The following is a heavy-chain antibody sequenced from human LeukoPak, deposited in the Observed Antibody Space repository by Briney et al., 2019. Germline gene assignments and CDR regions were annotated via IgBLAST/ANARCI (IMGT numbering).Heavy chain of an antibody. V-gene: IGHV3-74*01. CDR3: GSDTVLGY. J-gene: IGHJ4*02. Sequence: GGSLRLSCAASGFTFSRYWMHWVRQAPGKGLVWVSRINSDGSFTTYADSVEGRFTISRDNAKNTLYLQMNSLRVEDTAVYYCGSDTVLGYWGQGTLVTASS. CDR1: GFTFSRYW. D-gene: IGHD5-18*01. CDR2: INSDGSFT.